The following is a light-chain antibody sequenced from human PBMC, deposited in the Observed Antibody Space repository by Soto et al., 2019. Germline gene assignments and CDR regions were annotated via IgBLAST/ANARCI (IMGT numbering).Light chain of an antibody. CDR1: QPISSHRY. Sequence: RVLTRAPGTLYLSPGERATISCRAIQPISSHRYVAWYQQKPGQAPRVLIFGASRRAAGIPDRFSRSGSGTDFTLQITRLEPEDFAVYYCQQYHSAPRTFGEGTKVDIK. J-gene: IGKJ1*01. V-gene: IGKV3-20*01. CDR2: GAS. CDR3: QQYHSAPRT.